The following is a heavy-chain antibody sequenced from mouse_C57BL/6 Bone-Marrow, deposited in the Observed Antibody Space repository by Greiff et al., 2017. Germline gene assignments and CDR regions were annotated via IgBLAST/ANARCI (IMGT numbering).Heavy chain of an antibody. CDR3: ARSKGWLLGYFDV. CDR1: GYSFTSYY. J-gene: IGHJ1*03. Sequence: QVQLQQSGPELVKPGASVKISCKASGYSFTSYYIHWVKQRPGQGLEWIGWIYPGSGNTKYNEKFKGKATLTADTSSSTAYMQLSSLTSEDSAVYYCARSKGWLLGYFDVWGTGTTVTVSS. CDR2: IYPGSGNT. V-gene: IGHV1-66*01. D-gene: IGHD2-3*01.